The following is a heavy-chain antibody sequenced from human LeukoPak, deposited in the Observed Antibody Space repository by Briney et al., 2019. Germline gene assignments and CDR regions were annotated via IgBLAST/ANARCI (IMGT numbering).Heavy chain of an antibody. V-gene: IGHV4-59*08. CDR1: GGSFSGYY. D-gene: IGHD5-12*01. Sequence: PSETLSLTCAVYGGSFSGYYWSWIRQPPGKGLEWIGNIYNSKSSNYNPSLKSRVTISVDSSKKQFSLKLISVTAADTAVYYCARQGGYASPFDYWGQGTLVTVSS. J-gene: IGHJ4*02. CDR2: IYNSKSS. CDR3: ARQGGYASPFDY.